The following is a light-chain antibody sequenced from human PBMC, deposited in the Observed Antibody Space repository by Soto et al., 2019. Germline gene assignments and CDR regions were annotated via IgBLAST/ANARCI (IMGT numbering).Light chain of an antibody. Sequence: DIQMTQSPSSLSSSVLDRVTITCLASQIISSYLNWYQQKPGKAPKLLIYAASSLQSGVPSRFSGSGSGTDFTLTISSLQPEDFATYYCQQSYSTPLTFGGGTKVDIK. J-gene: IGKJ4*01. V-gene: IGKV1-39*01. CDR3: QQSYSTPLT. CDR1: QIISSY. CDR2: AAS.